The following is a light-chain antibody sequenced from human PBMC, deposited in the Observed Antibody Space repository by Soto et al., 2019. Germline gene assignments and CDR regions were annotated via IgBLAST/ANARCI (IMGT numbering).Light chain of an antibody. CDR3: QQYSTYTPRT. J-gene: IGKJ1*01. CDR1: QSVSSK. CDR2: GAS. Sequence: EIVMPQSPATLSVSPGEGATLSCRASQSVSSKLAWYQQKPGQAPRLLIYGASTRATGIPARFSGSGSGTDFTLTISRLEPEDFATYYCQQYSTYTPRTFGQGTKVDIK. V-gene: IGKV3-15*01.